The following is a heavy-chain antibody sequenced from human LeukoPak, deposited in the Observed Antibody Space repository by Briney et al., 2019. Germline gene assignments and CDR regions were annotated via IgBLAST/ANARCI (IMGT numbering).Heavy chain of an antibody. CDR1: GFTFRSSS. CDR3: ALGLVTDY. Sequence: GGSLRLSCAASGFTFRSSSMSWVRQAPGKGLEWVSVIYSGGSTYYADSVKGRFTISGDNSKNTLYLQMNSLRVEDTAVYYCALGLVTDYWGQGTLVTVSS. V-gene: IGHV3-66*01. CDR2: IYSGGST. J-gene: IGHJ4*02. D-gene: IGHD3-9*01.